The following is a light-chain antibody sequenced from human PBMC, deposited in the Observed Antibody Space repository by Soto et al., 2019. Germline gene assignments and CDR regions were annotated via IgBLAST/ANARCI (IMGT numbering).Light chain of an antibody. CDR2: GTS. CDR1: QNISRS. V-gene: IGKV3-15*01. CDR3: QQYNSWPPIT. Sequence: EIVMTQSPVTLSVSPGERATLSVMASQNISRSLAWYQQKPGQGPSLLIYGTSTRAGGVPARFSGGGSGTDFTLTISSLQSEDFVVYYCQQYNSWPPITFGQGTRLEIK. J-gene: IGKJ5*01.